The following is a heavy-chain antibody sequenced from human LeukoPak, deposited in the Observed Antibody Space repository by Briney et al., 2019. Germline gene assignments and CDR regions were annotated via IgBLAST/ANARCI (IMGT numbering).Heavy chain of an antibody. V-gene: IGHV3-30*04. CDR1: RFIFSNYV. CDR3: AKDGGSNSYWYFDL. Sequence: PGGSLRLSCAASRFIFSNYVMHWVRQAPGKGLEWVAVIAHDGSQTYYSDSVKGRFTISRDNSKNTLYLQMSSLRAEDTAVYFCAKDGGSNSYWYFDLWGRGTLVTVS. D-gene: IGHD1-26*01. CDR2: IAHDGSQT. J-gene: IGHJ2*01.